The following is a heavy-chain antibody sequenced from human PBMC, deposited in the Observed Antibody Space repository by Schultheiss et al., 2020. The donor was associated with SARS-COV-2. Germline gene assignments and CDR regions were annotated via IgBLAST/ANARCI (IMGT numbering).Heavy chain of an antibody. D-gene: IGHD1-26*01. CDR3: ARDRGATPLFGY. CDR2: INSDGSST. V-gene: IGHV3-74*01. Sequence: GESLKISCAASGFTFSSYWMHWVRQAPGKGLVWVSRINSDGSSTSYADSVKGRFTISRDNAKNTLYLQMNSLRAEDTAVYYCARDRGATPLFGYWGQGTLVTVSS. CDR1: GFTFSSYW. J-gene: IGHJ4*02.